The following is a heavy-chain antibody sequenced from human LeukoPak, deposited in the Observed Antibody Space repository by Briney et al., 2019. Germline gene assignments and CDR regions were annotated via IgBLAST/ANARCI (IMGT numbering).Heavy chain of an antibody. Sequence: SETLSLTCTVSGGSISSYYWSWIRQPPGKGLEWIGYIYYSGSTNYNPSLKSRVTISVDASKNQFSLKLSSVTAADTAVYYCARVRYSSSWSLFDYWGQGTLVTVSS. J-gene: IGHJ4*02. CDR3: ARVRYSSSWSLFDY. D-gene: IGHD6-13*01. CDR1: GGSISSYY. V-gene: IGHV4-59*01. CDR2: IYYSGST.